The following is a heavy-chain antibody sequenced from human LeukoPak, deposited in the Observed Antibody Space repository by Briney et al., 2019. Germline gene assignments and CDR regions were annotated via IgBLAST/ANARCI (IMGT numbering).Heavy chain of an antibody. CDR3: ARDITAAGRQTYFYY. CDR1: GGTFSSYA. Sequence: SVKVSCKASGGTFSSYAISWVRQAPGQGLEWMGGIIPIFGTANYAQKFQGRVTITADESTSTAYMELSSLRSEDTAVYYCARDITAAGRQTYFYYWGQGTLVTVSS. D-gene: IGHD6-13*01. J-gene: IGHJ4*02. V-gene: IGHV1-69*01. CDR2: IIPIFGTA.